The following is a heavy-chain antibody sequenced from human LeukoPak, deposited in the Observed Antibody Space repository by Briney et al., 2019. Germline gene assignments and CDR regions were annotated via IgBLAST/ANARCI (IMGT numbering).Heavy chain of an antibody. CDR1: GYTFTGYY. Sequence: ASVKVSCKAPGYTFTGYYMHWVRQAPGQGLEWMGWISPNTGGTNYAQKFQGRLIMTRDTSTSTVYMELSSLRLDDTAVYYCARTTSYCSGGTCPNDFWGQGTLVTVSS. V-gene: IGHV1-2*02. CDR3: ARTTSYCSGGTCPNDF. CDR2: ISPNTGGT. J-gene: IGHJ4*02. D-gene: IGHD2-15*01.